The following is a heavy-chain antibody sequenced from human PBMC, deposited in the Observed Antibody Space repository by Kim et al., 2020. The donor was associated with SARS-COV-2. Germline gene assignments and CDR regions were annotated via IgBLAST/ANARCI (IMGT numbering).Heavy chain of an antibody. Sequence: FQGRVTITWDTSASTAYMDLSSLRSEDTAVYYCARAGYSYGYEVYYFDYWGQGTLVTVSS. D-gene: IGHD5-18*01. J-gene: IGHJ4*02. V-gene: IGHV1-3*01. CDR3: ARAGYSYGYEVYYFDY.